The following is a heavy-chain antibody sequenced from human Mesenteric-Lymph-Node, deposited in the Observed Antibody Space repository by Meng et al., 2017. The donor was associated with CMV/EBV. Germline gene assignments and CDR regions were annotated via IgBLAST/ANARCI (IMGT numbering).Heavy chain of an antibody. CDR1: GFTFSNAW. Sequence: GSLRLSCAASGFTFSNAWMSWVRQAPGKGLEWVGRITSKANGGTTDYAAPVKGRFTISRDDSKNTLYLQMSSLKTEDTAVYYCTTNSDSSGYSGTFDSWGQGTLVTVSS. CDR3: TTNSDSSGYSGTFDS. CDR2: ITSKANGGTT. V-gene: IGHV3-15*01. D-gene: IGHD3-22*01. J-gene: IGHJ4*02.